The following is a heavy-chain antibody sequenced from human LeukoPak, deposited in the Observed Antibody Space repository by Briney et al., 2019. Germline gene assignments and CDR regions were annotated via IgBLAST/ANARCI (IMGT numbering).Heavy chain of an antibody. CDR1: GISINSHY. Sequence: SETLSLTCTVSGISINSHYLNWIRQPPGKGLEWIGHIYGSGRTNYNPSLKSRVTTSVDTSKRQFSLNLKSLTAADTAVYYCVVSPNRDFFDYWGQGPLVTVSS. J-gene: IGHJ4*02. V-gene: IGHV4-4*09. CDR3: VVSPNRDFFDY. CDR2: IYGSGRT.